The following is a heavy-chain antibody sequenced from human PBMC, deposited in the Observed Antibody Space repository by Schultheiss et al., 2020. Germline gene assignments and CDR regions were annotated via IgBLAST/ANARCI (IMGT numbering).Heavy chain of an antibody. CDR1: GGSISSGGYY. CDR2: IYYSGST. Sequence: SETLSLTCTVSGGSISSGGYYWNWIRQHPGKGLEWIGYIYYSGSTNYNPSLKSRVTISVDTSKNQFSLKLSSVTAADTAVYYCARVFYGDYEGGPYYYYYGMDVWGQGTTVTVSS. D-gene: IGHD4-17*01. J-gene: IGHJ6*02. CDR3: ARVFYGDYEGGPYYYYYGMDV. V-gene: IGHV4-61*08.